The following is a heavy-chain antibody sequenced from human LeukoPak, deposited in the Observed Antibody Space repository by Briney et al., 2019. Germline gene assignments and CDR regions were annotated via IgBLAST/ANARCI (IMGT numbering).Heavy chain of an antibody. Sequence: GGSLRLSCAASGFTSSSFDMHWVRQPTGQGLEWVSTIGTASDTYYPGSVEGRFTLSRDNAKNSLYLQMNSLTAGDTAVYYCARGPPRGKYYYMDVWGKGTTVTVSS. CDR1: GFTSSSFD. D-gene: IGHD1-1*01. J-gene: IGHJ6*03. V-gene: IGHV3-13*01. CDR3: ARGPPRGKYYYMDV. CDR2: IGTASDT.